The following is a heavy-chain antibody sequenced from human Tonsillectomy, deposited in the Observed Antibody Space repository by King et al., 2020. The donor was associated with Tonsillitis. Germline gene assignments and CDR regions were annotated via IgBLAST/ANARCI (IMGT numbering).Heavy chain of an antibody. J-gene: IGHJ5*02. D-gene: IGHD3-3*01. Sequence: VQLVESGAEVKKPGASVKVSCKASGYTFTSYDINWVRQATGQGLEWMGWINPNSGNTGYAQKFQGRVTMTRNTSISTAYMELSSLRSEDTAVYYCARVGNRRILRFLEWSNWFDRWGQGTLVTVSS. CDR3: ARVGNRRILRFLEWSNWFDR. CDR2: INPNSGNT. V-gene: IGHV1-8*01. CDR1: GYTFTSYD.